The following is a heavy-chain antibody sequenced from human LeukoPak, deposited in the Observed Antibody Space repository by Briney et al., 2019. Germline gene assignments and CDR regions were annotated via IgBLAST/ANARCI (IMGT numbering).Heavy chain of an antibody. CDR2: IYSGGST. V-gene: IGHV3-53*01. CDR3: ARVKGRPYYYDYYMDV. CDR1: GFTVSSNY. J-gene: IGHJ6*03. Sequence: GGSLRLSCAASGFTVSSNYMSWVRQAPGKGLEWVSVIYSGGSTYYADSVKGRFTISRDNSKNTLYLQMNSLRAEDTAVYYCARVKGRPYYYDYYMDVWGKGTTVTISS.